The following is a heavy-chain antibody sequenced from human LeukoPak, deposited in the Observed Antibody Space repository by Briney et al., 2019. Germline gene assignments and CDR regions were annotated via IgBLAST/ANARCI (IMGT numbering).Heavy chain of an antibody. CDR3: ARDLSGRYAFDI. D-gene: IGHD3-10*01. CDR1: GFTFSSYS. J-gene: IGHJ3*02. V-gene: IGHV3-48*02. CDR2: ISSSSSTI. Sequence: PGGSLRLSCAASGFTFSSYSMMWVRQAPGKGLEWVSYISSSSSTIYYADSVRGRFTISRDNAKNSLYLQMNRLRDEDTAVYYCARDLSGRYAFDIWGQGTMVTVSS.